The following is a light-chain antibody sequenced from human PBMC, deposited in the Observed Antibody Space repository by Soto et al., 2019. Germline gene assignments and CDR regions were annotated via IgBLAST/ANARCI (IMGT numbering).Light chain of an antibody. CDR3: QQHGQWPIT. CDR1: QSISSW. J-gene: IGKJ5*01. V-gene: IGKV1-5*03. CDR2: KTS. Sequence: DIQMTQSPSTLSASVGDRVTITCRASQSISSWLAWYQQKPGKAPKLLIYKTSSLESGVPSRFSGGGSGTEFTLSISSLQPEDFATYYCQQHGQWPITFGQGTRLEIK.